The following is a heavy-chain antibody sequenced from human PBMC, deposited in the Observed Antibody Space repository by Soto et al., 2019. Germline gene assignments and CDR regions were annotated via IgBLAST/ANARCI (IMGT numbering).Heavy chain of an antibody. D-gene: IGHD3-22*01. CDR2: MTPNSGNT. V-gene: IGHV1-8*01. J-gene: IGHJ4*02. Sequence: QVQLVQSGAEVKKPGASVKVSCKASGYTFTSYDINWVRQATGQGLEWMGWMTPNSGNTGYAQKFQGRVTMTRNTAISTAYMELSSLRSEDTAVYYCARGLLYEPHTMIVVVGGADYWGQGTLVTVSS. CDR3: ARGLLYEPHTMIVVVGGADY. CDR1: GYTFTSYD.